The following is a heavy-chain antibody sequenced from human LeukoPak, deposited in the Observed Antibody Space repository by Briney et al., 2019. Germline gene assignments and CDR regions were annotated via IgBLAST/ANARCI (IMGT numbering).Heavy chain of an antibody. J-gene: IGHJ4*02. CDR2: ISGSGASK. V-gene: IGHV3-23*01. D-gene: IGHD2-2*01. Sequence: GGSLRLSCAASGFSFSTYAMSWVRQAPGKGLEWVSAISGSGASKSYADSVKGRFTISRDNSKNTLYMQMDSLRAEDTAVYYCARDQTRIDYWGQGILVTVSS. CDR1: GFSFSTYA. CDR3: ARDQTRIDY.